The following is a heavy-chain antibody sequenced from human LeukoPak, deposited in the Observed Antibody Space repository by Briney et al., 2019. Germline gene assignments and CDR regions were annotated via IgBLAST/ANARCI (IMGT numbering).Heavy chain of an antibody. CDR2: IIPIFGTA. D-gene: IGHD3-22*01. V-gene: IGHV1-69*13. J-gene: IGHJ4*02. CDR1: GGTFSSYA. Sequence: ASVKVSCKASGGTFSSYAISWVRQAPGQGLEWMRGIIPIFGTANYAQKFQGRVTITADESTSTAYMELSSLRSEDTAVYYCARVRTYYYDSSGHGGFDYWGQGTLVTVSS. CDR3: ARVRTYYYDSSGHGGFDY.